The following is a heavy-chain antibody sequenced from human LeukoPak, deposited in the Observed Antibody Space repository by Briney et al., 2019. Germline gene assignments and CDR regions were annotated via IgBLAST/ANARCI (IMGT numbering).Heavy chain of an antibody. Sequence: GRSLRLSCAAAGFRFKSYGMHWVRQAPGKGLEWVAVISYDGSNTYYVDSVKGRFSISRDNSNNTVYLQLNSLKVEDTAVYYCAKDWILLFLRPLRSVDMDVWGKGTAVTVSS. J-gene: IGHJ6*03. V-gene: IGHV3-30*18. CDR3: AKDWILLFLRPLRSVDMDV. D-gene: IGHD2-2*03. CDR2: ISYDGSNT. CDR1: GFRFKSYG.